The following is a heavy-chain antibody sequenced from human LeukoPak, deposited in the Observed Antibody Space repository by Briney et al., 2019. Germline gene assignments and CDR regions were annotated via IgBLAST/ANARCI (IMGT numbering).Heavy chain of an antibody. Sequence: GGSLRLSCAASGFTFSSYNMNWVRQAPGKGLEWVSAISSSETYIYYADSVKGRFTISRDNAKNSLYLQMNSLRAEDTAVYYCAKRGIAAAASFDYWGQGTLVTVSS. CDR2: ISSSETYI. CDR3: AKRGIAAAASFDY. D-gene: IGHD6-13*01. J-gene: IGHJ4*02. V-gene: IGHV3-21*01. CDR1: GFTFSSYN.